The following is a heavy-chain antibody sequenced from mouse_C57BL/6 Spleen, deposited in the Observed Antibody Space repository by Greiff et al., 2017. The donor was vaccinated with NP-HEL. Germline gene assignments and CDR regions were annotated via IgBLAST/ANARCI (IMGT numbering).Heavy chain of an antibody. CDR2: IDPENGDT. CDR3: TQSLYYYGSSRAWFAD. J-gene: IGHJ3*01. V-gene: IGHV14-4*01. Sequence: VQLQQSGAELVRPEASVKLSCTASGFNIKDDYMHWVKQRPEQGLEWIGWIDPENGDTEYASKFQGKATITADTSSNTAYLQLSSLTSEDTAVYYCTQSLYYYGSSRAWFADWGQGTLVTVSA. D-gene: IGHD1-1*01. CDR1: GFNIKDDY.